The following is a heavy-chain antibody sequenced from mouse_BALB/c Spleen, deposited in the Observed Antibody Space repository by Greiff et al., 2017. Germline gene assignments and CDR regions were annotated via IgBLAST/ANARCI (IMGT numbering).Heavy chain of an antibody. V-gene: IGHV5-6-3*01. CDR3: VRGGLGRGYAMDY. Sequence: EVKLMESGGGLVQPGGSLKLSCAASGFTFSSYGMSWVRQTPDKRLELVATINSNGGSTYYPDSVKGRFTISRDDSQSMLYLQMNNLKTEDTAMYYCVRGGLGRGYAMDYWGQGTSVTVSS. CDR2: INSNGGST. D-gene: IGHD4-1*01. CDR1: GFTFSSYG. J-gene: IGHJ4*01.